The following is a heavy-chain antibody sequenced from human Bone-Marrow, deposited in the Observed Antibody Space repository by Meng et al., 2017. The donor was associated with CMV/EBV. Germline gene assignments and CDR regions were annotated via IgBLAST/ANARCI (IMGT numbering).Heavy chain of an antibody. Sequence: GGSLRLSCVVSGFSVSSNYMSWVRQAPGKGLEWVSLIDSGGSKYHADFVRGRFTISRDNSRNTIYLQMKRLRAEDAALYYCVMTEVVSNGGYYFYYGMDVWGQGTTVTVSS. CDR3: VMTEVVSNGGYYFYYGMDV. CDR1: GFSVSSNY. D-gene: IGHD5/OR15-5a*01. CDR2: IDSGGSK. J-gene: IGHJ6*02. V-gene: IGHV3-53*01.